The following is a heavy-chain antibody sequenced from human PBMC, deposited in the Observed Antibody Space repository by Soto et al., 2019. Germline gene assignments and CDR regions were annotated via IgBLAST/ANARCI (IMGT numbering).Heavy chain of an antibody. CDR3: AGHHVRGRIIAVAAEF. V-gene: IGHV4-34*01. Sequence: SETLSLTCAVYGKSLSGYYWSWIRQPPGKALEWIGDINHSGTTNYNPSLKSRVTITVDTSKNQLFLNLSSVTAADTVMYYGAGHHVRGRIIAVAAEFWGQGTLVTVSS. CDR1: GKSLSGYY. J-gene: IGHJ4*02. CDR2: INHSGTT. D-gene: IGHD2-15*01.